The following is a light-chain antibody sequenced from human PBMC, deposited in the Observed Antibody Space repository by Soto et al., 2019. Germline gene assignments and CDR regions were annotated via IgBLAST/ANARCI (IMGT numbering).Light chain of an antibody. J-gene: IGLJ3*02. CDR3: SSYTSSSGV. CDR1: SSDVGGYNY. Sequence: QSVLTQPASVSGSPGQSITISCTGTSSDVGGYNYVSWYQQHPGKAPKLMIYEVSNRPSGVSNRFSGSKSGNTASLTISGRQAEDEADYYCSSYTSSSGVFGGGTKLTVL. CDR2: EVS. V-gene: IGLV2-14*01.